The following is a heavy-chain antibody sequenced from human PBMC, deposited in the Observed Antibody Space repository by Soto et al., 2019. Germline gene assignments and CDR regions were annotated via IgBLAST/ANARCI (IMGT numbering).Heavy chain of an antibody. CDR3: ASPARGSYGQPLDY. V-gene: IGHV1-18*01. D-gene: IGHD3-16*01. CDR2: ISAYNGNT. J-gene: IGHJ4*02. Sequence: ASVKVSCKASGYTFTSYGISWVRQAPGQGLERMGWISAYNGNTNYAQKLQGRVTMTTDTSTSTAYMELNRLRAEDTAVYYCASPARGSYGQPLDYWGQGTLVTVSS. CDR1: GYTFTSYG.